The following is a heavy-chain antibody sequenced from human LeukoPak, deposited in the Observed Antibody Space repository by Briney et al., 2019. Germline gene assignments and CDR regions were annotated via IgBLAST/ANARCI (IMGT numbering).Heavy chain of an antibody. CDR3: AKVGNAARIPGTTSRYYYYYMDV. V-gene: IGHV3-23*01. CDR2: ISGSGGSS. D-gene: IGHD1-20*01. J-gene: IGHJ6*03. Sequence: GGTLRLSCGASGFTFSSYGMTWVRQAPGKGLEWVSAISGSGGSSYYADSVKGRFTISRDNSKNTLYLQMNSLRAEDTAIYYCAKVGNAARIPGTTSRYYYYYMDVWGKGTTVTISS. CDR1: GFTFSSYG.